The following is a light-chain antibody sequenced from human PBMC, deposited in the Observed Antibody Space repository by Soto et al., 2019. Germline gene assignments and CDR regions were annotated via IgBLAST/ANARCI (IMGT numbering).Light chain of an antibody. V-gene: IGLV1-51*01. J-gene: IGLJ2*01. CDR1: SSNIGDNY. CDR2: DNH. Sequence: QSVLTQPPAVSAAPGQKVTISCSGSSSNIGDNYVSWYQQPPGTAPKLIISDNHKRPSGIPDRFSGSKSGTSATLGITGLQAGDEGDYYCATWDSRLRALLFGGGTKATVL. CDR3: ATWDSRLRALL.